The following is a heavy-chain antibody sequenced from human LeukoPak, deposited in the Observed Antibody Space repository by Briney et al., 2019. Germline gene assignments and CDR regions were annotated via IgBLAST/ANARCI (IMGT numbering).Heavy chain of an antibody. CDR1: GGSISSYY. D-gene: IGHD3-3*01. Sequence: PSETLSLTCTVSGGSISSYYWSWVRQPPGKGLEWIGYIYYSGSTNYNPSLKSRVTISVDTSKNQFSLKLSSVTAADTAVYYCARAPGSGYYRDYYYYYYMDVWGKGTTVTVSS. CDR2: IYYSGST. CDR3: ARAPGSGYYRDYYYYYYMDV. J-gene: IGHJ6*03. V-gene: IGHV4-59*01.